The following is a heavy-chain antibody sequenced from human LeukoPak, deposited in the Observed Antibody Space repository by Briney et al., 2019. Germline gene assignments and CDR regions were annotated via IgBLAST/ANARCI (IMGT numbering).Heavy chain of an antibody. V-gene: IGHV7-4-1*02. Sequence: ASVKVSCKASGYTFTSYAMNWVRQAPGQGLEWMGWNNTNTGNPTYAQGFTGRFVFSLDTSVSTAYLQISSLKAEDTAVYYCVAVAGTNYYYYGMDVWGQGTTVTVSS. J-gene: IGHJ6*02. CDR2: NNTNTGNP. D-gene: IGHD6-19*01. CDR3: VAVAGTNYYYYGMDV. CDR1: GYTFTSYA.